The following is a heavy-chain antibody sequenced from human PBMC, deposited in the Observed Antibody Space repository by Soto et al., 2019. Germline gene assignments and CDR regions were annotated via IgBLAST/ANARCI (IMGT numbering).Heavy chain of an antibody. Sequence: QVQLVQSGAEVKKPGASVKVSCKASGDTFSTYTINWVRQAPGQGLEWMGGIIPIFGTANYAQRFQGRVTITADKSTSTAYMELSSRRSEDTAMYYCAYYYHTSGYYYVHNYWGQGTLVTVSS. CDR2: IIPIFGTA. CDR3: AYYYHTSGYYYVHNY. CDR1: GDTFSTYT. D-gene: IGHD3-22*01. J-gene: IGHJ4*02. V-gene: IGHV1-69*06.